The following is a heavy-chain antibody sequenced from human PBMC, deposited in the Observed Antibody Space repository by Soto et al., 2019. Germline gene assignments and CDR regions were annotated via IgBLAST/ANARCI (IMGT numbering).Heavy chain of an antibody. CDR1: GYTFTGYY. Sequence: ASVKVACKASGYTFTGYYMHWVRQAPGQGLEWMGWINPNSGGTNYAQKFQGRVTMTRDTSISTAYMELSRLRSDDTAVYYCARASYYYDSSGYQDWFDPWGQVTLVTVSS. D-gene: IGHD3-22*01. J-gene: IGHJ5*02. CDR3: ARASYYYDSSGYQDWFDP. CDR2: INPNSGGT. V-gene: IGHV1-2*02.